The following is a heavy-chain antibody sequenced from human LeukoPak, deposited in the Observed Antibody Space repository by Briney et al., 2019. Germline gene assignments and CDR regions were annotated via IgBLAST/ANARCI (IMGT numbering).Heavy chain of an antibody. V-gene: IGHV1-8*01. J-gene: IGHJ4*02. CDR3: ARGSTIFGVVIPDFDY. D-gene: IGHD3-3*01. CDR1: GYTFTSYD. CDR2: MNPNSGNT. Sequence: GASVKVSCKASGYTFTSYDINWVRQATGQGLEWMGWMNPNSGNTGYAQKFQGRVTMTTDTSTSTAFMELRSLRSDDTAVYYCARGSTIFGVVIPDFDYWGQGTLVTVSS.